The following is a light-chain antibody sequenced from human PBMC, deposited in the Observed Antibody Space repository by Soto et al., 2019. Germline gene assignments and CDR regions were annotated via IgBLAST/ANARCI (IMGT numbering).Light chain of an antibody. V-gene: IGKV3-11*01. CDR3: QQRGGWPPVT. Sequence: EIVLTQSPATLSLSPGDTATLSCRASQSVSSFLAWYQQKPGQAPRLLIYDASNRATGIPARFSGSGSGTDFTLTIRSLEPDDFAVYYCQQRGGWPPVTFGPGTKVDIK. CDR2: DAS. CDR1: QSVSSF. J-gene: IGKJ3*01.